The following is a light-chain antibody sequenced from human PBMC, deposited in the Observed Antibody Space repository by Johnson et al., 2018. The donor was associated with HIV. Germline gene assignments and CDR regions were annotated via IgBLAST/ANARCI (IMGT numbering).Light chain of an antibody. CDR2: ENN. CDR1: SSNIGNNY. J-gene: IGLJ1*01. CDR3: GTWDSSLRVGF. V-gene: IGLV1-51*02. Sequence: SVLTQPPSMSAAPGQKVTISCSGSSSNIGNNYVSWYQQLPGTAPKLLIYENNKRPSGIPDRFSGSKSGTSATLGITGLQTGDEADYYCGTWDSSLRVGFFGTGTKVTVL.